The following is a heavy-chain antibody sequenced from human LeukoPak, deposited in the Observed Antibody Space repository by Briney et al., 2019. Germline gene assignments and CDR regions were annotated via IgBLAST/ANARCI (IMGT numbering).Heavy chain of an antibody. V-gene: IGHV3-74*01. Sequence: GSRRLSCAASGFTFSNYWMHWVGQAPGKGLVWVSHITNDGSTTTYADSVEGRFTISRDNAQNTLYLQMNSLRAEDTAVYYCARGAPWGSYFDYWGQGTLVTVSS. J-gene: IGHJ4*02. CDR3: ARGAPWGSYFDY. CDR1: GFTFSNYW. D-gene: IGHD3-16*01. CDR2: ITNDGSTT.